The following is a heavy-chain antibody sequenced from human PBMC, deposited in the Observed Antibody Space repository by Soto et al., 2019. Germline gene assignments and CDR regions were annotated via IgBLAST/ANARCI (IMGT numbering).Heavy chain of an antibody. CDR2: ISGSGGST. CDR1: GFTLSSYA. CDR3: EKEGTYYDILSGYYPGNFDS. D-gene: IGHD3-9*01. J-gene: IGHJ4*02. Sequence: GGSLRLSCAASGFTLSSYAMSWVRQAPGKGLEWVSAISGSGGSTYYADSVKGRFTLSSDNSTNTLYLQMNSLRAEDTAVYYCEKEGTYYDILSGYYPGNFDSWAQGTLVTVSP. V-gene: IGHV3-23*01.